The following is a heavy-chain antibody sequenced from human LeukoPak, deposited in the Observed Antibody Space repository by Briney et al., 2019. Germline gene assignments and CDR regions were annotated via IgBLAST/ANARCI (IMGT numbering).Heavy chain of an antibody. V-gene: IGHV1-2*02. Sequence: ASVKVSRKASGYTFTGYYMHWVRQAPGQEVEWMGWSNPKSGGTNYAQKFQGRGTMTRDTSISTAYMELSRLRSDDTAVYYCARDPDEAVVPAANDDYWGQGTLVTVSS. J-gene: IGHJ4*02. D-gene: IGHD2-2*01. CDR3: ARDPDEAVVPAANDDY. CDR2: SNPKSGGT. CDR1: GYTFTGYY.